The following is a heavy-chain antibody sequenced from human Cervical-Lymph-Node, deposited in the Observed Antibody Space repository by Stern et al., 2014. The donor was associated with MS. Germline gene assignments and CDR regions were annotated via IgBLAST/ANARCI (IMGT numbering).Heavy chain of an antibody. J-gene: IGHJ3*02. CDR1: GFIFSNYA. V-gene: IGHV3-30*11. Sequence: VQLVESGGGVVQQGRSLRLACAASGFIFSNYATNWVRQPPGEGLEGVAVLSSDGANTYFADSVKGRFTISRDNSKDTLYLQMNSLKIEDMAIYYCASQIWGQGTMVTVSA. CDR2: LSSDGANT. CDR3: ASQI.